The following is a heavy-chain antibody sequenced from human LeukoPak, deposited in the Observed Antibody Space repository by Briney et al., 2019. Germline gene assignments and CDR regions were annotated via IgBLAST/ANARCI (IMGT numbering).Heavy chain of an antibody. CDR1: GFTFSSYA. J-gene: IGHJ4*02. Sequence: GGSLRLSCAASGFTFSSYAMSWVRQAPGKGLEWVANIKQDGSEKYYVDSVKGRFAISRDNSKNTLYLQMNSLRAEDTAVYYCAKSPPRGFTVTTNDYWGQGTLVTVSS. D-gene: IGHD4-17*01. CDR3: AKSPPRGFTVTTNDY. V-gene: IGHV3-7*03. CDR2: IKQDGSEK.